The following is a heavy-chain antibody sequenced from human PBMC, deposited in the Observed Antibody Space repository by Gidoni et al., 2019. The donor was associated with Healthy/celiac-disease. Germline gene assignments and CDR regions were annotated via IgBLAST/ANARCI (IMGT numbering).Heavy chain of an antibody. Sequence: QLQLQESGPGLVKPSETLSITCTVSGCSISSSSYYWGWIRQPPGKGLEWIGSIYYSGCTYYNPSLKSRVTISVDTSKNQFSLKLSSVTAADTAVYYCARHGGNEAFDIWGQGTMVTVSS. CDR2: IYYSGCT. V-gene: IGHV4-39*01. D-gene: IGHD2-15*01. CDR1: GCSISSSSYY. J-gene: IGHJ3*02. CDR3: ARHGGNEAFDI.